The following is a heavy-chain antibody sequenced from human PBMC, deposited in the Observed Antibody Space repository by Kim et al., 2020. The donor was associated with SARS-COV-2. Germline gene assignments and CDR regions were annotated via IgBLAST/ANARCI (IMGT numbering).Heavy chain of an antibody. CDR1: GYTFTGYY. Sequence: ASVKVSCKASGYTFTGYYMHWVRQAPGQGLEWMGWINPNSGGTNYAQKFQGRVTMTRDTSISTAYMELSRLRSDDTAVYYCARTYYYDSSGYYYIEAFDYWGQGTLVTVSS. CDR3: ARTYYYDSSGYYYIEAFDY. D-gene: IGHD3-22*01. V-gene: IGHV1-2*02. CDR2: INPNSGGT. J-gene: IGHJ4*02.